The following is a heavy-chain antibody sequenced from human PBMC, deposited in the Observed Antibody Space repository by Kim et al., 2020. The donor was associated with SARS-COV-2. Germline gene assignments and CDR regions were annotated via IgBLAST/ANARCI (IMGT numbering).Heavy chain of an antibody. CDR3: AREMGSSGWYYFDY. J-gene: IGHJ4*02. Sequence: GGSLRLFCAASGFTFSSYAMHWVRQAPGKGLEWVAVISYDGSNKYYADSVKGRFTISRDNSKNTLYLQMNSLRAEDTAVYYCAREMGSSGWYYFDYWGQG. D-gene: IGHD6-19*01. V-gene: IGHV3-30*04. CDR1: GFTFSSYA. CDR2: ISYDGSNK.